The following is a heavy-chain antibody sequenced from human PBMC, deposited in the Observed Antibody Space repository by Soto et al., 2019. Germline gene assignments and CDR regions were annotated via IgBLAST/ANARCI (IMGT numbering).Heavy chain of an antibody. CDR3: ARDDYSNYGAFDI. D-gene: IGHD4-4*01. CDR1: GFTFSSYA. Sequence: VGSLRLSCAASGFTFSSYAMHWVRQAPGKGLEWVAVISYDGSNKYYADSVKGRFTISRDNSKNTLYLQMNSLRAEDTAVYYCARDDYSNYGAFDIWGQGTMVTVSS. V-gene: IGHV3-30-3*01. J-gene: IGHJ3*02. CDR2: ISYDGSNK.